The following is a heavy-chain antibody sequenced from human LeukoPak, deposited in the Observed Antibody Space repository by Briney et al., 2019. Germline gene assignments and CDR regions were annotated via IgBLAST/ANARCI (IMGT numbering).Heavy chain of an antibody. CDR2: INHSGST. D-gene: IGHD3-3*01. V-gene: IGHV4-34*01. Sequence: SETLSLTCAVFGGSFSGYYWSWIRQPPGKGLDWIAEINHSGSTNYNPSLKSRVTISVDTSKNHFSLNLSSVTAADTAVYYCARGGRIPIFGVTHTYFDYWGQGTPVTVSS. CDR3: ARGGRIPIFGVTHTYFDY. CDR1: GGSFSGYY. J-gene: IGHJ4*02.